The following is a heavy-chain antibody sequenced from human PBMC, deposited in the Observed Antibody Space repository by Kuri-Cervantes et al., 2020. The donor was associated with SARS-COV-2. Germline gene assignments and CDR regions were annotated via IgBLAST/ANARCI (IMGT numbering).Heavy chain of an antibody. CDR2: INPNSGGT. V-gene: IGHV1-2*02. Sequence: ASVKVSCKASGYTLTGYYMHWVRQSPGQGLEWMGWINPNSGGTNYAQKFQGRVTMTRDTSISTAYMELRSLRSDDTAVYYCARVEGPAQAFDIWGQGTMVTVSS. CDR1: GYTLTGYY. CDR3: ARVEGPAQAFDI. D-gene: IGHD2-2*01. J-gene: IGHJ3*02.